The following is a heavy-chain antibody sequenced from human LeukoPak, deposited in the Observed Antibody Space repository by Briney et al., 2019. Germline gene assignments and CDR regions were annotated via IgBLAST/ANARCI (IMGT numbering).Heavy chain of an antibody. J-gene: IGHJ4*02. D-gene: IGHD3-10*01. V-gene: IGHV1-18*04. CDR3: ARGGRSDYYGSGSYSDY. CDR1: GYTFTSYG. CDR2: SSAYNGNT. Sequence: ASVKVSCKASGYTFTSYGISWVRQAPGRGLEWMGWSSAYNGNTNYAQKLQGRVTMTTDTSTSTAYMELRSLRSDDTAVYYCARGGRSDYYGSGSYSDYWGQGTLVTVSS.